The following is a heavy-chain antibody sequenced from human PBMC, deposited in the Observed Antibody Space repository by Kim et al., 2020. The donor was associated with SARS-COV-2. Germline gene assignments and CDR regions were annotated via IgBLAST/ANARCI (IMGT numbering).Heavy chain of an antibody. CDR3: ARGAYGSGSLGWFDP. J-gene: IGHJ5*02. V-gene: IGHV4-4*07. Sequence: PPRKRRLTMSIDTSKNQFSLKLTSVTAADTAVYYCARGAYGSGSLGWFDPWGQGTLVTVSS. D-gene: IGHD3-10*01.